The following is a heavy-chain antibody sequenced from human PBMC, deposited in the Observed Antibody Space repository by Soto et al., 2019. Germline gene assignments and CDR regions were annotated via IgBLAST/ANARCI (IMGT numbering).Heavy chain of an antibody. CDR2: ISNSGDRT. D-gene: IGHD2-15*01. Sequence: PGGSLRLSCAASGFTFTTYAMNWVRQAPGKGLEWVSTISNSGDRTYYADSVKGRFTISRDNSKNTLSLQMNSLRAEDTAVYYCAKDRGNIQYEYWGQGTLVTVSS. V-gene: IGHV3-23*01. CDR1: GFTFTTYA. CDR3: AKDRGNIQYEY. J-gene: IGHJ4*02.